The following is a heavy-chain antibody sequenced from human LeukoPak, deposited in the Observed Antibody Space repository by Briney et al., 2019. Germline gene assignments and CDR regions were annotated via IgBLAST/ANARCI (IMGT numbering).Heavy chain of an antibody. CDR1: GYSFTSYW. V-gene: IGHV5-51*01. Sequence: GESLKISCEGSGYSFTSYWIGSVRPMPRERLGWVGIIYPGDSDTRYSPSFQGQVTISVDKSISTAYLQWSSLKASDTAMYYCARQGWDNYFDPWGQGTLVTVSS. J-gene: IGHJ5*02. CDR3: ARQGWDNYFDP. D-gene: IGHD1-26*01. CDR2: IYPGDSDT.